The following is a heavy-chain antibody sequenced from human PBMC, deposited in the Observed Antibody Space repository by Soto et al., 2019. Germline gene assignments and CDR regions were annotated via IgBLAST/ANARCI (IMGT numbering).Heavy chain of an antibody. V-gene: IGHV4-34*01. CDR3: AREPTPPTYYDFWSGYYFDY. Sequence: PSETLSLTCAVYGGSFSGYYWSWIRQPPGKGLEWIGEINHSGSTNYNPSLKSRVTISVDTSKNQFSLKLSSVTAADTAVYYCAREPTPPTYYDFWSGYYFDYWGQGTLVTVSS. CDR1: GGSFSGYY. CDR2: INHSGST. D-gene: IGHD3-3*01. J-gene: IGHJ4*02.